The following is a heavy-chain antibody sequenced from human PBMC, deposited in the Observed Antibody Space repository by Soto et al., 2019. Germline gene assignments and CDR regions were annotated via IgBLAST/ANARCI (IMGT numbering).Heavy chain of an antibody. CDR3: AKEVTSGSYSHYYYGLDV. Sequence: EVQLLESGGGLVPPGGSLRLSCAASGFTLSSYAMSWVRQAPGKGLGWVSAISGSGNRTFHADSVKGRFTISRDNSKNALYLQMNSLRVEDTAVYYCAKEVTSGSYSHYYYGLDVWGQGTTVTVSS. CDR2: ISGSGNRT. CDR1: GFTLSSYA. V-gene: IGHV3-23*01. J-gene: IGHJ6*02. D-gene: IGHD1-26*01.